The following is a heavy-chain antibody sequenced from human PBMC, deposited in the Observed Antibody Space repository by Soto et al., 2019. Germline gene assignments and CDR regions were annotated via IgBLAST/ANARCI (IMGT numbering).Heavy chain of an antibody. CDR1: GYTFTSYY. CDR3: ARGRGGVWGYSSSWWRGSGWFDP. V-gene: IGHV1-46*01. D-gene: IGHD6-13*01. J-gene: IGHJ5*02. CDR2: INPSGGST. Sequence: ASVKVSCKXSGYTFTSYYMHWVRQAPGQGLEWMGIINPSGGSTSYAQKFQGRVTMTRDTSTGTVYMELSSLRSEDTAVYYCARGRGGVWGYSSSWWRGSGWFDPWGQGTLVTVSS.